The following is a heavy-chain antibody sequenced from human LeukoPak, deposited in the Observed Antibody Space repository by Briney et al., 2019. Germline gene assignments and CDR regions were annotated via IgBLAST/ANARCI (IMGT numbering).Heavy chain of an antibody. Sequence: APVKVSCKASGYTFTGYSLQWVRQAPGQGLEWMGRINPTSGDTNYAQKFQGRVTMTRDSSINTAYMELSRLRYDDTAVYYCARPSRGVASYYYDMDVWGQGTTVTVSS. CDR1: GYTFTGYS. J-gene: IGHJ6*02. CDR2: INPTSGDT. CDR3: ARPSRGVASYYYDMDV. V-gene: IGHV1-2*06. D-gene: IGHD2-15*01.